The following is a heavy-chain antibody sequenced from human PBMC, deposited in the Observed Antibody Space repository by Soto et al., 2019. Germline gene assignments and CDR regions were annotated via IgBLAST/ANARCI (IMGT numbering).Heavy chain of an antibody. CDR2: CATEDGET. Sequence: GSSFKGSGKVSGWTLTDLSMHWVRQAPGKVLECTAPCATEDGETIYAQKFQGRVTMTEDTSTDTAYMELSSLRSEDTAVYYCATRREYCTNGVCYVRDDPHGYDAFDIWGQGTMVTVSS. V-gene: IGHV1-24*01. CDR1: GWTLTDLS. J-gene: IGHJ3*02. CDR3: ATRREYCTNGVCYVRDDPHGYDAFDI. D-gene: IGHD2-8*01.